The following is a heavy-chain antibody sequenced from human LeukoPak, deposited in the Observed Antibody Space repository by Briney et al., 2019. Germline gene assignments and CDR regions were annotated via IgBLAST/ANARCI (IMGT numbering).Heavy chain of an antibody. CDR1: GFTFSNYA. CDR3: AKTAEYYGSGNIDY. CDR2: INFSGGDST. Sequence: QPGGSLRLSCAASGFTFSNYAMSWVRQAPGKGLEWVSSINFSGGDSTYYADSVKGRFTIPRDNSKNTLYLQMNSLRAEDTAIYYCAKTAEYYGSGNIDYWGQGTLVTVSS. V-gene: IGHV3-23*01. J-gene: IGHJ4*02. D-gene: IGHD3-10*01.